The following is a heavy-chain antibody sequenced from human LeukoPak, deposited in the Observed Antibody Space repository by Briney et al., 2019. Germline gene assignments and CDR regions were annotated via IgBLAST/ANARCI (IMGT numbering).Heavy chain of an antibody. D-gene: IGHD2-2*01. CDR2: TSYDGSNK. CDR1: GFTFSSYG. CDR3: AKNEGIVVVPAAIGYDAFDI. Sequence: GGSLRLSCVASGFTFSSYGMHWVRQAPGKGLEWVAVTSYDGSNKYYADSVKGRFTISRDNSKNTLYLQMNSLRAEDTAVYHCAKNEGIVVVPAAIGYDAFDIWGQGTMVTVSS. J-gene: IGHJ3*02. V-gene: IGHV3-30*18.